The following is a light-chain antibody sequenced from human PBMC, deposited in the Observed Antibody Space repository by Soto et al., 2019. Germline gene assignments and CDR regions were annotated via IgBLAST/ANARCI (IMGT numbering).Light chain of an antibody. Sequence: DIQMTQSPSTLSASVGDRVTITCRASQSVDTCLAWYQQKPGKAPHLLIYKASSLETGVPSRLSGSGSVTEFTLTISSLQPDDFATYYCQQFYRYPWTCGQGTKVEIK. V-gene: IGKV1-5*03. CDR1: QSVDTC. J-gene: IGKJ1*01. CDR2: KAS. CDR3: QQFYRYPWT.